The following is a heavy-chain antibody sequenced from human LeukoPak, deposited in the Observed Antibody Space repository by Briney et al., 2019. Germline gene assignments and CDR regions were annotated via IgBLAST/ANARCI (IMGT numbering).Heavy chain of an antibody. J-gene: IGHJ4*02. CDR3: AKGVANSGWFGELSYFDY. Sequence: GGSLRLSCAASGFTFSSYGMHWVRQATGKGLEWVAFIRYDGSNKYYADSVKGRFTISRDNSKNTLYLQMNSLRAEDTAVYYCAKGVANSGWFGELSYFDYWGQGTLVTVSS. CDR1: GFTFSSYG. CDR2: IRYDGSNK. D-gene: IGHD3-10*01. V-gene: IGHV3-30*02.